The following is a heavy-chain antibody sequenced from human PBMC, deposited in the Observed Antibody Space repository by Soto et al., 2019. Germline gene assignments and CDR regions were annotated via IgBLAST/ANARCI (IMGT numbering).Heavy chain of an antibody. CDR1: GGSISSGGYY. CDR2: FYYGGCT. J-gene: IGHJ6*02. V-gene: IGHV4-31*03. Sequence: QVQLQESGPGLVKPSQTLSLTCTVSGGSISSGGYYWSWIRQHPGKGLEWIGYFYYGGCTYYNPSLKRRVTISGDTSKNQFSLKLSSVTAADTAVYYFARDGSGSYYNSYYYYGMDVWGQGTTVTVSS. D-gene: IGHD3-10*01. CDR3: ARDGSGSYYNSYYYYGMDV.